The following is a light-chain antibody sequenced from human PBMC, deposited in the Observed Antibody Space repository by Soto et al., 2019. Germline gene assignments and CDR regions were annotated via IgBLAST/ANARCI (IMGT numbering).Light chain of an antibody. CDR2: AAS. CDR3: QQRTTWPRT. Sequence: EIGMTQSPGTVSVSPGERATLSCRASQGIINNLAWYQQKPGKAPRYLIQAASTWASGIPARFSGSGSGTEFILTISSLEPEDFATFYCQQRTTWPRTFGQGTKVDI. V-gene: IGKV3-15*01. J-gene: IGKJ1*01. CDR1: QGIINN.